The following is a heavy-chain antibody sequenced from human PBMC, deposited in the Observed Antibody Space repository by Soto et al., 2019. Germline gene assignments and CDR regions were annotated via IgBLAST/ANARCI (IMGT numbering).Heavy chain of an antibody. Sequence: PSETLSLTCTVSGGSISSGGYSWSWIRQPPGKGLEWIGYIYHSGSTYYNPSLKSRVTISVDRSKNQFSLKLSSVTAADTAVYYCARDWFPNGSGTIGLLGLYGMDVWGQGTTVTVSS. CDR3: ARDWFPNGSGTIGLLGLYGMDV. V-gene: IGHV4-30-2*01. D-gene: IGHD3-10*01. CDR2: IYHSGST. J-gene: IGHJ6*02. CDR1: GGSISSGGYS.